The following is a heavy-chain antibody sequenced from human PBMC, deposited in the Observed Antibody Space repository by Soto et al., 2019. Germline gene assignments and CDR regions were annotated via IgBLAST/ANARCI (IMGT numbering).Heavy chain of an antibody. V-gene: IGHV1-2*04. CDR2: INPNSGGT. CDR1: GYTFTTYG. D-gene: IGHD7-27*01. J-gene: IGHJ6*02. CDR3: ARAGPLDYYYYYGIDV. Sequence: ASVKVSCKASGYTFTTYGITWLRQAPGRGLEWMGWINPNSGGTNYAQKFQGWVTMTRDTSISTAYMELSRLRSDDTAVYYCARAGPLDYYYYYGIDVWGQGTTVTVSS.